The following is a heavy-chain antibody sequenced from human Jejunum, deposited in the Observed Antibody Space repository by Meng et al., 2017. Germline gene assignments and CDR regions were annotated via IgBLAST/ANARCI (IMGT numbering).Heavy chain of an antibody. CDR1: GGSIESNNW. CDR2: VYHSGST. Sequence: QGKLKESGPGLVKPSETLSLTCAVSGGSIESNNWWTWIRQPPGQGLEWIGEVYHSGSTHYNPSLQSRVTISIDNSKNRFSLSLNSVTAADTAIYYCARADYVRYFDLWGRGTLVTASS. D-gene: IGHD3-10*02. J-gene: IGHJ2*01. V-gene: IGHV4-4*02. CDR3: ARADYVRYFDL.